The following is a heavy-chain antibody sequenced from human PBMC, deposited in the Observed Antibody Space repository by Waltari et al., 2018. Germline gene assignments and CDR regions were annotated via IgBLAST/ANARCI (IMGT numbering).Heavy chain of an antibody. V-gene: IGHV4-39*07. CDR2: IYYSGST. CDR1: GGSISSSSYY. CDR3: ARVDRDPRLYAYFDY. J-gene: IGHJ4*02. Sequence: QLQLQESGPGLVKPSETLSLTCTVPGGSISSSSYYWGWIRQPPGKGLEWIGSIYYSGSTYYNPSLKSRVTISVDTSKNQFSLKLSSVTAADTAVYYCARVDRDPRLYAYFDYWGQGTLVTVSS. D-gene: IGHD3-16*01.